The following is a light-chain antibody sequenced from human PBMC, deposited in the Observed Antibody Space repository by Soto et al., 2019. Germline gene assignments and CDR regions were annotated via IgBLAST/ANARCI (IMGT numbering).Light chain of an antibody. J-gene: IGKJ4*01. CDR3: QQRSNWPST. V-gene: IGKV3-11*01. Sequence: ATVSLTPGNRATLSCKASQSVSGYLAWYQQKPGQAPRLLIYDASNRATGIPARFSGSGSGTDFTLTITSLEPEDFAVYYCQQRSNWPSTFGGGTKVDIK. CDR2: DAS. CDR1: QSVSGY.